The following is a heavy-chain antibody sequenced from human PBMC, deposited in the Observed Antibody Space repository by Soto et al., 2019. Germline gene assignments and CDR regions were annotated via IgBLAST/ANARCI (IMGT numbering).Heavy chain of an antibody. V-gene: IGHV4-59*01. J-gene: IGHJ6*02. CDR2: IYYSGST. CDR1: GGSISSYY. Sequence: PSETLSLTCTVSGGSISSYYWSWIRQPPGKGLEWIGYIYYSGSTNYNPSLKSRVTISVDTSKNQFSLKLSSVTAADTAVYYCARGYYDFWSGYRAAPYYYGMDVWGQGTTVTVSS. CDR3: ARGYYDFWSGYRAAPYYYGMDV. D-gene: IGHD3-3*01.